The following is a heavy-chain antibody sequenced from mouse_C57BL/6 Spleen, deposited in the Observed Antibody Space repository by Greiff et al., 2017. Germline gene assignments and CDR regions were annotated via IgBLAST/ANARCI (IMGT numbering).Heavy chain of an antibody. D-gene: IGHD2-3*01. Sequence: EAGGGLVQPKGSLKLSCAASGFSFNTYAMNWVRQAPGKGLEWVARIRSKSNNYATYYADSVKDRFTISRDDSESMLYLQMNNLKTEDTAMYYCVRYRLLGYFDVWGTGTTVTVSS. CDR2: IRSKSNNYAT. CDR1: GFSFNTYA. CDR3: VRYRLLGYFDV. V-gene: IGHV10-1*01. J-gene: IGHJ1*03.